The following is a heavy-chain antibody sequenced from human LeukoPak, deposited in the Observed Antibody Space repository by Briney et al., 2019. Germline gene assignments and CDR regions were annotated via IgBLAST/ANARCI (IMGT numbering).Heavy chain of an antibody. CDR2: INHSGST. CDR3: ARGLPYSSSWYWFDP. Sequence: SKTLSLTCAVYGGSFSGYYRSWIRQPPGKGLEWIGEINHSGSTNYNPSLKSRVTISVDTSKNQFSLKLSSVTAADTAVYYCARGLPYSSSWYWFDPWGRGTLVTVSS. CDR1: GGSFSGYY. V-gene: IGHV4-34*01. D-gene: IGHD6-13*01. J-gene: IGHJ5*02.